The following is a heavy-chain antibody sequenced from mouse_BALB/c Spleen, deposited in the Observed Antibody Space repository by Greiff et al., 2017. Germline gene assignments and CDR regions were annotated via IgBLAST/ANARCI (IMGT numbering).Heavy chain of an antibody. Sequence: EVMLVESGGGLVKPGGSLKLSCAASGFTFSSYAMSWVRQTPEKRLEWVASISSGGSTYYPDSVKGRFTISRDNARNILYLQMSSLRSEDTAMYYCAREKTGGYYAMDYWGQGTSVTVSS. CDR3: AREKTGGYYAMDY. CDR2: ISSGGST. CDR1: GFTFSSYA. J-gene: IGHJ4*01. V-gene: IGHV5-6-5*01.